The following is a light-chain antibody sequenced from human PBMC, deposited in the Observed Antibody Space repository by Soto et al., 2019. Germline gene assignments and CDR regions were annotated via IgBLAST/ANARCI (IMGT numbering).Light chain of an antibody. V-gene: IGLV1-44*01. CDR2: NNE. J-gene: IGLJ1*01. CDR1: RSHIGTNS. CDR3: AAWDVSLNGFYV. Sequence: QSVLTQPPSASGTPGQRVTISCSGGRSHIGTNSVNWYQQLPGRAPKLFIYNNELRPSGVPDRFSGSKSGTSASLAISGLQSEDEADYYCAAWDVSLNGFYVFGIGTKLTVL.